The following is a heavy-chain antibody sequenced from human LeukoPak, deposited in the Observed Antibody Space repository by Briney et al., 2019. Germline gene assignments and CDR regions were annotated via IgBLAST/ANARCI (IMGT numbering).Heavy chain of an antibody. CDR1: GGTFSSYA. J-gene: IGHJ4*02. D-gene: IGHD4-17*01. V-gene: IGHV1-69*05. CDR2: SIPIFGTA. Sequence: SVKVSCQASGGTFSSYAISWVRQAPGQGLEWMGGSIPIFGTANYAQKFQGRVTITTDESTSTAYMELSSLRSEDTAVYYCARAKYYGDYGFDYWGQGTLVTVSS. CDR3: ARAKYYGDYGFDY.